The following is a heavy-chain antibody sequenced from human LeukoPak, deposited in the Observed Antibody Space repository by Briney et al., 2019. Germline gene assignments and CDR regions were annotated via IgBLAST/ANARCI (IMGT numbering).Heavy chain of an antibody. V-gene: IGHV4-59*01. Sequence: SETLSLTCTVSGGSISSYYWSWIRQPPGKGLEWIGYIYYSGSTNYNPSLKNRVTISVDTSKNQFSLRLSSVTAADTAVYYCGEGPIITMFRGPPSYYGMDVWGKGTTVTVS. CDR1: GGSISSYY. J-gene: IGHJ6*04. CDR3: GEGPIITMFRGPPSYYGMDV. D-gene: IGHD3-10*01. CDR2: IYYSGST.